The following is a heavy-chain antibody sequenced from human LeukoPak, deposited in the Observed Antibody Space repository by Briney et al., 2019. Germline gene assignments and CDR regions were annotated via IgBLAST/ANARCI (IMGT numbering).Heavy chain of an antibody. CDR2: IKQDGSEK. D-gene: IGHD4-11*01. CDR3: ARDPVQMTTVTTVSYYYMEV. CDR1: GFTFSSYW. V-gene: IGHV3-7*01. Sequence: GGSLRLSCTASGFTFSSYWMSWVRQAPGKGLEWVANIKQDGSEKYYVDSVKGRFTISRDNAKNSLYLQMNSLRAEDTAVYYCARDPVQMTTVTTVSYYYMEVWGKGTTVTVSS. J-gene: IGHJ6*03.